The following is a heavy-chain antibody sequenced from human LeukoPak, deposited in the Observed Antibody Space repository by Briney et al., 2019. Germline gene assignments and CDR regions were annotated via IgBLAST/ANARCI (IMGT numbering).Heavy chain of an antibody. Sequence: PSETLSLTCTVSGGSVSSGSYYWSWIRQPPGKGLEWIGYIYYSGSTNYNPSLKSRVTISVDTSKNQFSLKLSSVTAADTAVYYCARGLGQQLVTDYFDYWGQGTLVTVSS. CDR2: IYYSGST. CDR3: ARGLGQQLVTDYFDY. D-gene: IGHD6-13*01. V-gene: IGHV4-61*01. CDR1: GGSVSSGSYY. J-gene: IGHJ4*02.